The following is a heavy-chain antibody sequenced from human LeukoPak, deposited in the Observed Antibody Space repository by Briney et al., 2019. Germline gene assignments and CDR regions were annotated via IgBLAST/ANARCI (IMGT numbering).Heavy chain of an antibody. J-gene: IGHJ3*02. CDR2: IIPILGIA. CDR3: ARSSGWHNDAFDI. D-gene: IGHD6-19*01. CDR1: GGTFSSYA. V-gene: IGHV1-69*04. Sequence: ASVKVSCKASGGTFSSYAISWVRQAPGQGLEWMGRIIPILGIANYAQKFQGRVTITADKSTSTAYMELSSLRSEGTAVYYCARSSGWHNDAFDIWGQGTMVTVSS.